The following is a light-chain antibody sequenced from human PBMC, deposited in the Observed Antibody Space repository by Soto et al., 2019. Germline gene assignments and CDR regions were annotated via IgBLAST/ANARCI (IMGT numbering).Light chain of an antibody. Sequence: EVGVTQSPGTLYLSPGERTTLSCRASQTVSSSHLAWSQQKPGQATRLLIYGASDRAPDIPDRFSGSCSGRDVTLTISRLEHEDFAVYYCQEFGSQPPKYTFGQGTKLEIQ. V-gene: IGKV3-20*01. J-gene: IGKJ2*01. CDR3: QEFGSQPPKYT. CDR2: GAS. CDR1: QTVSSSH.